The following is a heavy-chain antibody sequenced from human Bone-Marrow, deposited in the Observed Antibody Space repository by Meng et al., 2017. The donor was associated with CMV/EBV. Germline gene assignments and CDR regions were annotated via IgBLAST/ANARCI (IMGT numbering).Heavy chain of an antibody. CDR3: ARSVGCSSTYCYTYTSSWYPDY. CDR2: INHSGST. V-gene: IGHV4-34*09. Sequence: SETLSLTCAVYGGSFSGYYWSWIRQPPGKGLEWIGEINHSGSTNYNPSLKSRVTISVDTSKNQFSLKLSSVTAADTAMYYCARSVGCSSTYCYTYTSSWYPDYWGQGTLVTVSS. D-gene: IGHD6-13*01. J-gene: IGHJ4*02. CDR1: GGSFSGYY.